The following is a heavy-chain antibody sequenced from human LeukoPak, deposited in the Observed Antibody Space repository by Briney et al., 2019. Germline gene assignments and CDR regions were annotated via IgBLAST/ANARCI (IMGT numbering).Heavy chain of an antibody. CDR3: ARVITMVRGADY. V-gene: IGHV4-34*01. CDR1: GGSFSGYY. Sequence: SETLSLTCAVYGGSFSGYYWSWIRQPPGKGLEWIGEINHSGSTNYNPSLKSRVTISVDTSKNQFSLKLSSVTAADTAVYYCARVITMVRGADYWGQGTLVTVSS. J-gene: IGHJ4*02. CDR2: INHSGST. D-gene: IGHD3-10*01.